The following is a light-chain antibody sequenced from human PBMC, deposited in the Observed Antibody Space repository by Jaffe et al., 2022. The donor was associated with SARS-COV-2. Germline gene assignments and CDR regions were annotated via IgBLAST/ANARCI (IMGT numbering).Light chain of an antibody. J-gene: IGKJ1*01. CDR2: AAS. V-gene: IGKV1-27*01. Sequence: DIQMTQSPSSLSASVGDRITITCRASQDISNSLAWYQQKPGKVPKLLIYAASTLQSGVPSRFSGSGSGTYFTLTISSLQPEDVAIYYCQRYNSAPWTFGQGTKVEI. CDR3: QRYNSAPWT. CDR1: QDISNS.